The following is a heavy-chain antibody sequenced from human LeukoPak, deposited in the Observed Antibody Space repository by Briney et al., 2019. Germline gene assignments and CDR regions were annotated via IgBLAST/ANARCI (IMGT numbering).Heavy chain of an antibody. CDR1: GGSISSGSYY. CDR3: ARDRCSSTSCHRAYYYYYYMDV. V-gene: IGHV4-61*02. D-gene: IGHD2-2*01. J-gene: IGHJ6*03. CDR2: IYTSGST. Sequence: SETLSLTCTVSGGSISSGSYYWSWIRKPAGKGLEWIGRIYTSGSTNYNPSLKSRVTISVDTSKNQFSLKLSSVTAADTAVYYCARDRCSSTSCHRAYYYYYYMDVWGKGTTVTISS.